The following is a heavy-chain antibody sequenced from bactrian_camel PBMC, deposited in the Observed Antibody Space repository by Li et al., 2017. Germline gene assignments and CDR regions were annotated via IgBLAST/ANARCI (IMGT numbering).Heavy chain of an antibody. CDR3: AADNIYCGTGFAY. CDR2: IYTDDGST. V-gene: IGHV3S1*01. D-gene: IGHD7*01. J-gene: IGHJ4*01. Sequence: QVQLVESGGGSVQAGGSLRLSCAAAGFTESNYCMAWFRQVPGKEREGVAGIYTDDGSTYYADSVKGRFTISRDNAKNTVYLQMNSLKSEDTAMYYCAADNIYCGTGFAYWGQGTQVTVS. CDR1: GFTESNYC.